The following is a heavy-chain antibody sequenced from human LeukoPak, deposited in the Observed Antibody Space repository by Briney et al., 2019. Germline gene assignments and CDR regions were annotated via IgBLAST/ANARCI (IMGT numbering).Heavy chain of an antibody. D-gene: IGHD5-24*01. J-gene: IGHJ3*01. CDR2: ISGSGGDT. Sequence: GGSLRLSCAGSGFTFSSYAMSWVRQAPRKGLQWVSAISGSGGDTYYADSVKGRFTISRDNSKNTLYLQMNSLRAEDTAVYYCVRVSVEMATILWGQGTMVTVSS. CDR3: VRVSVEMATIL. V-gene: IGHV3-23*01. CDR1: GFTFSSYA.